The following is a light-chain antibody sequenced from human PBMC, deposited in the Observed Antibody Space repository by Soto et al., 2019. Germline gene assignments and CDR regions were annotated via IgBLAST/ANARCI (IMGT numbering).Light chain of an antibody. CDR3: QQSYSTPIT. CDR1: QGISSY. CDR2: AAS. Sequence: AIRMTQSPSSFSASTGDRVTITCRASQGISSYLAWYKQKPGKAPKILIYAASTLQSGVPSRFSGIGSGTDFTLTISSLQPEDFATDDGQQSYSTPITFGQGTRLEIK. V-gene: IGKV1-8*01. J-gene: IGKJ5*01.